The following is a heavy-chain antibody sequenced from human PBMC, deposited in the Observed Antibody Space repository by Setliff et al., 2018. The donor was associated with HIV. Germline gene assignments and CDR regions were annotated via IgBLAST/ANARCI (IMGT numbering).Heavy chain of an antibody. D-gene: IGHD3-10*01. CDR2: INHSGST. CDR3: ARVTNVLLWFGELLSHYYFDY. J-gene: IGHJ4*02. CDR1: GGSFSGYY. V-gene: IGHV4-34*01. Sequence: PSETLSLTCAVYGGSFSGYYWSWIRQPPGKGLEWIGEINHSGSTNYNPSLKSRVTISVDTSKNQFSLKLSSVTAADTAVYYCARVTNVLLWFGELLSHYYFDYWGQGTLVTVSS.